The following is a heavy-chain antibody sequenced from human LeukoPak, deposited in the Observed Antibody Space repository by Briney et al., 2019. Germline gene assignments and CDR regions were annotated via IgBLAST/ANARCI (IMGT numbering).Heavy chain of an antibody. CDR1: GFTFSSYW. Sequence: PGGSLRLSCAASGFTFSSYWMHWVRQAPGKGLVWVSRINSDGSSTSYADSVKGRFTISRDNAKNTLYLQMNSLRAEDTAVYYCARESGSGSYYINWIDPWGQGTLVTVSS. V-gene: IGHV3-74*01. D-gene: IGHD3-10*01. CDR2: INSDGSST. CDR3: ARESGSGSYYINWIDP. J-gene: IGHJ5*02.